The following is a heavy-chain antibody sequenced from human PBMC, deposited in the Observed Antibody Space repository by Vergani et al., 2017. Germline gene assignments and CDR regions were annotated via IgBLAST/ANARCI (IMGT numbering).Heavy chain of an antibody. J-gene: IGHJ6*02. CDR1: GFTFSSYA. Sequence: QVQLVESGGGLVKPGGSLRLSCAASGFTFSSYAMHWVRQAPGKGLEWVAVISYDGSNKYYADSVKGRFTISRDNSKNTLYLQMNSLRAEDTAVYYCAKVGATKTGMDVWGQGTTVTVSS. CDR2: ISYDGSNK. CDR3: AKVGATKTGMDV. V-gene: IGHV3-30*04. D-gene: IGHD1-14*01.